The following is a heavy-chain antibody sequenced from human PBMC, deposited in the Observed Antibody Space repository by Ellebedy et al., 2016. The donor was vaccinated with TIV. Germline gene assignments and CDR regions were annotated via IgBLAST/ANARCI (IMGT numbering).Heavy chain of an antibody. V-gene: IGHV4-31*03. Sequence: MPSETLSLTCTVSGGSISSGGYYWSWIRQHPGKGLEWIGYIYYSGSTYYNPSLKSRVTISVDTSKNQFSLKLSSVTAADTAVYYCARGRDYGDFDFDYWGQGTLVTVSS. CDR1: GGSISSGGYY. CDR3: ARGRDYGDFDFDY. CDR2: IYYSGST. J-gene: IGHJ4*02. D-gene: IGHD4-17*01.